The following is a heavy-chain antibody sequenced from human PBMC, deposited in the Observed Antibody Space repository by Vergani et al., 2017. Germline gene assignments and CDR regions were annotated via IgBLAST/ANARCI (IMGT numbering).Heavy chain of an antibody. CDR1: GGSISSYY. J-gene: IGHJ6*02. CDR2: IYYSGST. V-gene: IGHV4-59*12. Sequence: QVQLQESGPGLVKPSETLSLTCTVSGGSISSYYWSWIRQPPGKGLEWIGYIYYSGSTNYNPSLKSRVTISVDTSKNQFSLKLSSVTAADTAVYYCARLLRQKYGMDVWGQGTTVTVSS. D-gene: IGHD2-15*01. CDR3: ARLLRQKYGMDV.